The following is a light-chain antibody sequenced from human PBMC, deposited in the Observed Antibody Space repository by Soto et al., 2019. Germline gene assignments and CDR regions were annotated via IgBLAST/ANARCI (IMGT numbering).Light chain of an antibody. CDR3: QQLNSYPRT. J-gene: IGKJ4*01. Sequence: DIQMTQSPSSLSASVGDRLTITCRASLGISNFLAWYQQKPGKVPELLIYGASTLQSGVPSRFSGRGSGTDFTLTISSLQPEDVATYYCQQLNSYPRTFGGGTKVEIK. CDR2: GAS. CDR1: LGISNF. V-gene: IGKV1-27*01.